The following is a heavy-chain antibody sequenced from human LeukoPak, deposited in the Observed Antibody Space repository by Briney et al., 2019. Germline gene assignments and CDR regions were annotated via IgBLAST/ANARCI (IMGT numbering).Heavy chain of an antibody. J-gene: IGHJ5*02. V-gene: IGHV3-74*01. CDR1: GFTFSSYW. CDR2: TNSDGSST. CDR3: ARDRVSSSSNWFDP. Sequence: GGSLRLSCAASGFTFSSYWMHWVRQAPGKGLVWVSRTNSDGSSTSYADSVKGRFTISRDNAKNTLYLQMNSLRAEDTAVYYCARDRVSSSSNWFDPWGQGTLVTVSS. D-gene: IGHD6-13*01.